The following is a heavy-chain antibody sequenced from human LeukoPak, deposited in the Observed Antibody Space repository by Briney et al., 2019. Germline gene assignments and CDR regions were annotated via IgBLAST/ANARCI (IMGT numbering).Heavy chain of an antibody. V-gene: IGHV1-2*02. D-gene: IGHD4-17*01. J-gene: IGHJ4*02. Sequence: ASVKVSCKSSGYTFTGYYMHWVRQAPRQGFEWMGRIDSNSGGTNYAQNFQGRVTMTRDTSISTVYMELISLRSDDTAVYYCAREMNYDDYRTSDYWGQGTLVTVSS. CDR2: IDSNSGGT. CDR3: AREMNYDDYRTSDY. CDR1: GYTFTGYY.